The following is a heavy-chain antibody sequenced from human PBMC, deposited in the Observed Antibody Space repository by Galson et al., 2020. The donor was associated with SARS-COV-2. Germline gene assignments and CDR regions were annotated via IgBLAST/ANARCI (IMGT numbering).Heavy chain of an antibody. V-gene: IGHV1-18*04. D-gene: IGHD3-3*01. CDR3: ARDRYYDFWSGTRDYYYYGMDV. J-gene: IGHJ6*02. CDR1: GYTFTSYG. Sequence: ASVKVSCKASGYTFTSYGISWVRQAPGQGLEWMGWISAYNGNTNYAQKLQGRVTMTTDTSTSTAYMELRSLRSDDTAVYYCARDRYYDFWSGTRDYYYYGMDVWGQGITVTVSS. CDR2: ISAYNGNT.